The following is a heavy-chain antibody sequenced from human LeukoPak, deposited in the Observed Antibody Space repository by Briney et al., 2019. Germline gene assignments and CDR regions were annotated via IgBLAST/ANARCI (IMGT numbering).Heavy chain of an antibody. D-gene: IGHD5-24*01. J-gene: IGHJ4*02. CDR2: IYPADSDT. Sequence: GESLKISCKGSGYSFPYYLMDWVRQMPGQGLEWMGIIYPADSDTRYSPSFQGQVTISADKSINTTYLQWSTLKASDTATYYCARRRGDGYNSPFDYWGQGTLVTVPS. V-gene: IGHV5-51*01. CDR1: GYSFPYYL. CDR3: ARRRGDGYNSPFDY.